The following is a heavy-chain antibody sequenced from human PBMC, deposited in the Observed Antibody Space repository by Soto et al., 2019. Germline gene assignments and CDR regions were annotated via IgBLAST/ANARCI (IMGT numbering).Heavy chain of an antibody. CDR1: CYTFTIFC. D-gene: IGHD3-16*01. V-gene: IGHV1-18*04. CDR2: ISGYNGKT. Sequence: ASLKVSCKTSCYTFTIFCGILLRHSPLQGLEWMGWISGYNGKTKYAQTLQGRVTMTADKSTSTVYMELRGLRSDDKAVYFCARDKMIDEYGLGTYESWGQGTPVTVSS. J-gene: IGHJ5*02. CDR3: ARDKMIDEYGLGTYES.